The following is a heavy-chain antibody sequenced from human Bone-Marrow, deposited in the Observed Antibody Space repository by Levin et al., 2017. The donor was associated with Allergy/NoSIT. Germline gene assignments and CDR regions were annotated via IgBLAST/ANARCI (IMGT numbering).Heavy chain of an antibody. D-gene: IGHD3-10*01. Sequence: GESLKISCAASGFTFSNYAMSWVRQAPGKGLEWVSGISGSGDSTYDGDSVKGRFTISRDNSKNTLYLQMNSLRAEDTAVYYCAKDRDFYGSESVGSWGQGTLVTVSS. V-gene: IGHV3-23*01. CDR2: ISGSGDST. J-gene: IGHJ4*02. CDR3: AKDRDFYGSESVGS. CDR1: GFTFSNYA.